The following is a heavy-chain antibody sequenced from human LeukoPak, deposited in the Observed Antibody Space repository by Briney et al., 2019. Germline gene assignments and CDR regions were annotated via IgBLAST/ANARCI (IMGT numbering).Heavy chain of an antibody. CDR3: ARVVTAIGYFDL. J-gene: IGHJ2*01. Sequence: LETLSLTCAVYGGSLSGYYWSWIRQPPGKGLEWIGEINHSGSTNYNPSLKSRVTISVDTSKNQFSLKLSSVTAADTAVYYCARVVTAIGYFDLWGRGTLVTVSS. D-gene: IGHD2-21*02. CDR2: INHSGST. V-gene: IGHV4-34*01. CDR1: GGSLSGYY.